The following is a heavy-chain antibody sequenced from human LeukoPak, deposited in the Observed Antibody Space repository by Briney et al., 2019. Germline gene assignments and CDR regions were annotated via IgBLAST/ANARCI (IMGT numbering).Heavy chain of an antibody. CDR1: GDTFNNYV. CDR2: IILMFGTV. V-gene: IGHV1-69*13. J-gene: IGHJ6*03. Sequence: SVKVSWKASGDTFNNYVITWVRQAPGQGLEWMRGIILMFGTVNYARKFQGRVTMTADSSTRTAYMELNGLRFEDTAMYYCARAQSPSVSNYYYYMDVWGKGTTVTVSS. CDR3: ARAQSPSVSNYYYYMDV.